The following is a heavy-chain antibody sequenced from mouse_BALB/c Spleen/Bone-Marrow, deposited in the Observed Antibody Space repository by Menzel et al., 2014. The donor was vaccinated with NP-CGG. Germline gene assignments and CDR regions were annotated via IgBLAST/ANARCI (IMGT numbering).Heavy chain of an antibody. CDR1: GYTFTDYA. CDR2: ISPYYVDG. D-gene: IGHD3-1*01. J-gene: IGHJ4*01. CDR3: ARGSSSGLYYYAMDY. V-gene: IGHV1S137*01. Sequence: VQGVESGAELVRPGVSVKISCKGSGYTFTDYAMHWVKQSHAKSLEWIGVISPYYVDGGYNQKFKGKATMTIDKSSSTAYMELARLTSEDSAIYYCARGSSSGLYYYAMDYWGQGTSVTVSS.